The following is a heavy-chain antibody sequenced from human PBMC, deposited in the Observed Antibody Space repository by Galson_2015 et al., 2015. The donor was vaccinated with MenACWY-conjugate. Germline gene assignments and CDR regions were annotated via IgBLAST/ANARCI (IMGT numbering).Heavy chain of an antibody. CDR1: GGSISSSRYY. J-gene: IGHJ5*02. CDR3: ARGRIVVVVAATPAGGFDP. CDR2: IYYSGST. D-gene: IGHD2-15*01. V-gene: IGHV4-39*07. Sequence: TLSLPCTVSGGSISSSRYYWGWIRPPPGKGLEWIGSIYYSGSTYYNPSLKSRVTISVDTSKNQFSLKLSSVTAADTAVYYCARGRIVVVVAATPAGGFDPWGQGTLVTVSS.